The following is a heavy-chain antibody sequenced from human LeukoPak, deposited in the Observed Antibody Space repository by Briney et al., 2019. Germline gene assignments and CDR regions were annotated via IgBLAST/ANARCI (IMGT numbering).Heavy chain of an antibody. V-gene: IGHV4-34*01. J-gene: IGHJ6*04. D-gene: IGHD2-2*01. CDR2: INHSGST. CDR1: GGSFSGYY. Sequence: SETLSLTCAVYGGSFSGYYWSWIRQPPGKGLEWIGEINHSGSTNYNPSLKSRVTISVDTSKNQFSLKLSSVTAADTAVYYCAKAGFYCKSSSFYGPYYYYGMDVWGKGTTVTVSS. CDR3: AKAGFYCKSSSFYGPYYYYGMDV.